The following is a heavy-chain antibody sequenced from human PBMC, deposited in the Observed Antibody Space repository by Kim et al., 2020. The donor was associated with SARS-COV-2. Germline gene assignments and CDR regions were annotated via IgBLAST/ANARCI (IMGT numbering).Heavy chain of an antibody. V-gene: IGHV3-74*01. J-gene: IGHJ4*02. CDR1: GFKFSDSW. Sequence: GGSLRLSCTGSGFKFSDSWFNWVRQAPGKGLVWVARINTDGSSGIHADSVKGRFTISRDNIRDTLVLQMNSLRAEDTAVYYCARDTVADYWGQVTRVTVSS. D-gene: IGHD4-4*01. CDR2: INTDGSSG. CDR3: ARDTVADY.